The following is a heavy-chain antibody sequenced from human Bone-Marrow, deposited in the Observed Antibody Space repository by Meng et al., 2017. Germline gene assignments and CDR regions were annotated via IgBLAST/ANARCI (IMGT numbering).Heavy chain of an antibody. CDR1: GFTFSAYY. J-gene: IGHJ4*02. V-gene: IGHV3-11*01. CDR2: ISSSGSSI. CDR3: ARELVATFSDY. Sequence: PRVEYGGGLVQPRGSLGLSCDASGFTFSAYYMSWFRHAQGRGLERVSYISSSGSSISYADSVKGRFTISRDNAKNSLYLQMNSLRAEDTAVYYCARELVATFSDYWGQGTLVTVSS. D-gene: IGHD5-12*01.